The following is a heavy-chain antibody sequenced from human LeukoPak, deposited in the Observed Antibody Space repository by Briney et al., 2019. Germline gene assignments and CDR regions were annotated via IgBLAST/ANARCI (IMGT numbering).Heavy chain of an antibody. CDR2: VSSDGSSK. D-gene: IGHD1-26*01. CDR3: AKGDTGSYPIDY. J-gene: IGHJ4*02. CDR1: GFTFSHYG. V-gene: IGHV3-30*18. Sequence: GRSLRLSCAASGFTFSHYGMHWVRQPPGRGLDWVAVVSSDGSSKYYADSVKGRFTISRDNSKNTVYLQMNSLRAEDTAVYYCAKGDTGSYPIDYWGQGTLVTVSS.